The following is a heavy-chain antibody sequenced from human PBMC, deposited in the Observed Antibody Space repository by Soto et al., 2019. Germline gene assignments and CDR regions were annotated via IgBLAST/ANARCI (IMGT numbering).Heavy chain of an antibody. V-gene: IGHV3-9*01. J-gene: IGHJ4*02. CDR2: ISWNSATI. D-gene: IGHD5-18*01. CDR3: AKGDTRDS. CDR1: GFTFDSFA. Sequence: GGSLRLSCAASGFTFDSFAMQWIRQVPGKGLEWVSSISWNSATIAYADSVKGRFTISRDNANNVVYLQMNNLRAEDTAFYYCAKGDTRDSRSEGTLVTVSS.